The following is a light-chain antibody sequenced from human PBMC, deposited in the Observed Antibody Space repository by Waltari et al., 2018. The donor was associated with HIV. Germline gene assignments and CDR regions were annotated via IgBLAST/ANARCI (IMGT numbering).Light chain of an antibody. V-gene: IGLV3-10*01. CDR1: ALPKKY. CDR2: EDS. CDR3: YSTDNSGHHRV. Sequence: SYELTQPPSVAVSPGQTARITCTGDALPKKYASWYQQKSGQAPVLVIYEDSKRPSGVTERFAGSSSGTTATLTISGAQVEDEADYYCYSTDNSGHHRVFGTGTKLTVL. J-gene: IGLJ2*01.